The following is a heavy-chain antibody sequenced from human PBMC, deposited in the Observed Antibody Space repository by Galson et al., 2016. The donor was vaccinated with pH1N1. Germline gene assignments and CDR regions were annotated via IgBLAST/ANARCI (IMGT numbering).Heavy chain of an antibody. Sequence: SVKVSCKASGYTFTGYYIHWVRQAPGQGLEWMGRINPSKDVTDYAQNCQGRVTMTRDTSITTVYMELSSLRSDDTAVYYCAKAGAVLRYFDWLFDAFDIWGQGTMVAVSS. J-gene: IGHJ3*02. CDR1: GYTFTGYY. D-gene: IGHD3-9*01. V-gene: IGHV1-2*06. CDR2: INPSKDVT. CDR3: AKAGAVLRYFDWLFDAFDI.